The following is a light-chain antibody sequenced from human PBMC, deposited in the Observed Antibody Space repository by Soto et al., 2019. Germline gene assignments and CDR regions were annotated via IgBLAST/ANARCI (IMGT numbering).Light chain of an antibody. CDR3: AAWEDSLSGVV. CDR2: RNN. J-gene: IGLJ3*02. CDR1: SSNIGSNY. V-gene: IGLV1-47*01. Sequence: QSVLTQPPSASGTPGQRVTISCSGSSSNIGSNYVYWYQQLPGTAPKLLIYRNNQRPSEVPDPFSGSKSGTSASQTISGLRSEDEANYYCAAWEDSLSGVVFGGGTKLTVL.